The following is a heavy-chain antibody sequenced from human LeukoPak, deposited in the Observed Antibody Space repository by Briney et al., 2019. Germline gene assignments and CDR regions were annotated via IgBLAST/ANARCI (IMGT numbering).Heavy chain of an antibody. CDR2: ISSSGRSI. CDR1: GFTFSSYE. J-gene: IGHJ4*02. Sequence: GGSLRLSCAASGFTFSSYEMNWVRQAPGKGLEWVAYISSSGRSIYYADSVKGRFTISRDNTKNSLYLQMNSLRAEDTAVYSCARGGSYYSFDYWGQGTLVTVSS. CDR3: ARGGSYYSFDY. D-gene: IGHD1-26*01. V-gene: IGHV3-48*03.